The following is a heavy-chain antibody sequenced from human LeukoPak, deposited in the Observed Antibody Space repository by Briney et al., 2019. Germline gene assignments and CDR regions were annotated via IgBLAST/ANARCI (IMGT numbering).Heavy chain of an antibody. CDR2: INHSGST. CDR3: ARRDGSSWDYRYYYYMDV. CDR1: GGSFSGYY. J-gene: IGHJ6*03. D-gene: IGHD6-13*01. Sequence: SETLSLTCAVYGGSFSGYYWSWIRQPPGKGLEWIGEINHSGSTNYNPSLKSRVTISVDTSKNQLSLKLSSVTAADTAVYYCARRDGSSWDYRYYYYMDVWGKGTTVTVSS. V-gene: IGHV4-34*01.